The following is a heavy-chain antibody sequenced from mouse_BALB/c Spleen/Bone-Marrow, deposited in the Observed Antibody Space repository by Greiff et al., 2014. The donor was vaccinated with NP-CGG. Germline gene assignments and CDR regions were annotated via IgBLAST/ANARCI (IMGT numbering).Heavy chain of an antibody. J-gene: IGHJ2*01. CDR1: GYTFSSFW. CDR2: ILPESGSS. V-gene: IGHV1-9*01. Sequence: QVQLQQSGAELMKPGASMKISCKASGYTFSSFWIEWAKQRPGHGLEWIGEILPESGSSNYNEKFKGKATLTADTSSNTVYMQLSSLTSEDSAVYYCARTPGVLYYFDYWGQGTPLTVSS. CDR3: ARTPGVLYYFDY.